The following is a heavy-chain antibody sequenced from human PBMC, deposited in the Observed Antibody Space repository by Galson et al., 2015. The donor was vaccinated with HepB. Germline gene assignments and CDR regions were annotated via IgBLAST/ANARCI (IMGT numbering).Heavy chain of an antibody. J-gene: IGHJ4*02. CDR2: IHSGGSI. CDR3: ARNPPYCPRTICYAGLAVD. Sequence: SLRISCAASGFTVNNNYMTWVRQAPGTGLEWVSAIHSGGSIFYADSVKGRFTISRDNSKNTLYLQMNSLRADDTAMYYCARNPPYCPRTICYAGLAVDWGQGTLVIVSS. D-gene: IGHD2-21*01. V-gene: IGHV3-53*01. CDR1: GFTVNNNY.